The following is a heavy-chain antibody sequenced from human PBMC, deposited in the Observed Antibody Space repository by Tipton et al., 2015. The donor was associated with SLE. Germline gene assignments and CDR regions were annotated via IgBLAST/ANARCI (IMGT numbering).Heavy chain of an antibody. D-gene: IGHD2-2*02. CDR3: ARHPYCSSASGYTTGDRLVDY. J-gene: IGHJ4*02. CDR1: GGSFSGYY. Sequence: LRLSCAVYGGSFSGYYWSWIRQPPGKGLEWIGEINHSGNTNYNPSLKSRVTISVDTSKNQFSLKLSSVTAADTAVYYCARHPYCSSASGYTTGDRLVDYWGQATLVTVSS. V-gene: IGHV4-34*01. CDR2: INHSGNT.